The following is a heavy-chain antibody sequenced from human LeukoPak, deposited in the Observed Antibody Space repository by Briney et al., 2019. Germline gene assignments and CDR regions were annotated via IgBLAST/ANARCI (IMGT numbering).Heavy chain of an antibody. Sequence: GGSLRLSCAASGFTFSSYAMSWVRQAPGKGLEWVSTISVSGGNTYYADSVKGRFTISRDKSKNTLYLQMNSLRAEDTAVYYSAKGYSGYDWVDYWGQGTLVTVSA. V-gene: IGHV3-23*01. D-gene: IGHD5-12*01. CDR3: AKGYSGYDWVDY. CDR1: GFTFSSYA. CDR2: ISVSGGNT. J-gene: IGHJ4*02.